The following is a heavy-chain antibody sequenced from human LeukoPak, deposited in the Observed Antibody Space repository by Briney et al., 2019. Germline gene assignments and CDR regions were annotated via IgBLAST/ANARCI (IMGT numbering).Heavy chain of an antibody. CDR3: ARGFSVAGMRSFGY. V-gene: IGHV4-4*07. D-gene: IGHD6-19*01. CDR1: DGSISGYY. Sequence: SETLSLTCTVSDGSISGYYWNWIRQPAGKGLEWIGRIYTSGTTTYSPSLKSRVTLSIDTSKDQFSLSLNSVTAADTAVYYCARGFSVAGMRSFGYSGQGILVTVSS. CDR2: IYTSGTT. J-gene: IGHJ4*02.